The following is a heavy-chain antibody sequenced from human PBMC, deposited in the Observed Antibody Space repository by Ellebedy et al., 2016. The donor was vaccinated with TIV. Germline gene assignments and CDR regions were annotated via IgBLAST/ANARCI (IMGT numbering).Heavy chain of an antibody. V-gene: IGHV3-23*01. J-gene: IGHJ4*02. Sequence: GESLKISCVASGFTFRSYAMSWVRQAPGKGLEWVAGVNAGGIVIAYADSVKGRFTISRDNSKNTLDLQMNSLRAEETAVYYCAKDIGGHSYGAFDNWGQGTLVTVSS. D-gene: IGHD5-18*01. CDR2: VNAGGIVI. CDR1: GFTFRSYA. CDR3: AKDIGGHSYGAFDN.